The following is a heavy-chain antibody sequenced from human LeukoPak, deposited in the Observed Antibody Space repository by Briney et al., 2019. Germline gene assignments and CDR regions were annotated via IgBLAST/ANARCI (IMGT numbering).Heavy chain of an antibody. V-gene: IGHV3-74*01. CDR1: GFTFSSYW. J-gene: IGHJ4*02. D-gene: IGHD5-18*01. CDR2: INSDGSST. CDR3: ATGYTYGPRRDY. Sequence: GSLRLSCAASGFTFSSYWLHWVRQAPGKGLVWVSRINSDGSSTSYADSVKGRFTISRDNSKNTLYLQMNSLRAEDTAVYYCATGYTYGPRRDYWGQGTLVTVSS.